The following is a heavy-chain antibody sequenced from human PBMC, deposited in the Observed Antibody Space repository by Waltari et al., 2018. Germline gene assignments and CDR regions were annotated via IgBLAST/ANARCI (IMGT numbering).Heavy chain of an antibody. J-gene: IGHJ4*02. V-gene: IGHV4-39*07. CDR3: ARDGGGVITADY. D-gene: IGHD3-10*01. Sequence: QLQLQESGPGLVKPSETLSLTCTVSGGSISSSSYYWGWIRQPPGKGLEWIGSIYYSGSTSYNPSLKSRVTISVDTSKNQFSLKLSSVTAADTAVYYCARDGGGVITADYWGQGTLVTVSS. CDR2: IYYSGST. CDR1: GGSISSSSYY.